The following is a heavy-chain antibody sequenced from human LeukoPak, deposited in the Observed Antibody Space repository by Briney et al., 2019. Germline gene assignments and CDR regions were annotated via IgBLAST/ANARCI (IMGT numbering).Heavy chain of an antibody. V-gene: IGHV3-48*03. J-gene: IGHJ3*02. CDR1: GFTFSSYE. CDR2: ISSSGSTI. Sequence: GGSLRLSCAASGFTFSSYEMNWVRQAPGKGLEWVSYISSSGSTIYYADSVKGRFTISRDNAKNSLYLQMNSLRAEDTAVYYCARARDGYNSGAFDIWGQGTMVTVSS. D-gene: IGHD5-24*01. CDR3: ARARDGYNSGAFDI.